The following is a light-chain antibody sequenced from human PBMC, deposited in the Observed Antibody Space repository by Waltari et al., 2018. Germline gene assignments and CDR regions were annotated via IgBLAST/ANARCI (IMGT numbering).Light chain of an antibody. CDR1: PSLLHSNGYNF. CDR2: LGS. Sequence: DVVMTQSPLSLPVTPGEPASISCRSSPSLLHSNGYNFLDWYLQKPGQSPQLLIYLGSNRASGVPDRFSGSGSGTAFTLKISRVEAEDVGVYYCMQALQAPLTFGGGTKVEFK. V-gene: IGKV2-28*01. J-gene: IGKJ4*01. CDR3: MQALQAPLT.